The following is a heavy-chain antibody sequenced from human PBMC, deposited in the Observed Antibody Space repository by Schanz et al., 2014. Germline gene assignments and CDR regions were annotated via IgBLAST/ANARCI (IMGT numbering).Heavy chain of an antibody. Sequence: EVQLAESGGGLVQPGGSLRLSCAASGFTFSGFCMTWVRQAPGKGLEWVANIKKDGSEKYYVDSVKGRFTISRDNAKRSLFLQMNSLRVEDTAVYFCVSQTGSPNYWGQGTLVTVSS. D-gene: IGHD6-13*01. J-gene: IGHJ4*02. CDR3: VSQTGSPNY. CDR1: GFTFSGFC. V-gene: IGHV3-7*01. CDR2: IKKDGSEK.